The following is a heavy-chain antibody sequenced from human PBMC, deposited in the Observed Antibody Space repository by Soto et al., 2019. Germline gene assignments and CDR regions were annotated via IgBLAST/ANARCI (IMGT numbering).Heavy chain of an antibody. CDR2: ISYDGSNK. CDR1: GFTFSSYA. V-gene: IGHV3-30-3*01. Sequence: QVQLVESGGGVVQPGRSLRLSCAASGFTFSSYAMHWVRQAPGKGLEWVAVISYDGSNKYYADSVKGRFTISRDNSKNTLYLQMNSLGAEDTAVYYCAREGEWELPHWGQGTLVTVSS. CDR3: AREGEWELPH. J-gene: IGHJ4*02. D-gene: IGHD1-26*01.